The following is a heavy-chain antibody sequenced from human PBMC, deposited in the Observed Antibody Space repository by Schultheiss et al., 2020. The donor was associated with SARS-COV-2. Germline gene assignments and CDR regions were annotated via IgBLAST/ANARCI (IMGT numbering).Heavy chain of an antibody. D-gene: IGHD3-3*01. CDR3: ARTVWSGYTHYYGMDV. CDR2: INYSGST. V-gene: IGHV4-34*09. CDR1: GGSFSGSY. J-gene: IGHJ6*02. Sequence: SETLSLTCAVYGGSFSGSYWSWIRQPPGKGLEWIGEINYSGSTYYNPSLKSRVTISVDTSKNQFSLKLSSVTAADTAVYYCARTVWSGYTHYYGMDVWGQGTTVTVSS.